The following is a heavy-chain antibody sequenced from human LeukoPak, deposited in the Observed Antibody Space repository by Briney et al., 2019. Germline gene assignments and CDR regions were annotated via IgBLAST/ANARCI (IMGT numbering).Heavy chain of an antibody. CDR2: IIPIFGTA. Sequence: SVKVSCKASGGTFSSYAISWVRQAPGQGLEWMGGIIPIFGTANYAQKFQGRVTITADKSTSTAYMELSSLRSEDTAVYYCARASSGDSNYYYYYYYMDVWGKGTTVTVSS. CDR1: GGTFSSYA. V-gene: IGHV1-69*06. J-gene: IGHJ6*03. D-gene: IGHD4-17*01. CDR3: ARASSGDSNYYYYYYYMDV.